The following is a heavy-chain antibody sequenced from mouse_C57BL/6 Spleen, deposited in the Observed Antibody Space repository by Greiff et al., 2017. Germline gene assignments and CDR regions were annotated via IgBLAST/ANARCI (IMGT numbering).Heavy chain of an antibody. CDR3: ARERDWDLDY. D-gene: IGHD4-1*01. Sequence: EVQLQESGPGLVKPSQSLSLTCSVTGYSITSGYFWNWIRQFPGNKLEWMGYISYDGSNNYNPSLKNRISSTRDTSKNQFFLKLNSVTTEDTATYYCARERDWDLDYWGQGTTLTVSS. CDR2: ISYDGSN. V-gene: IGHV3-6*01. J-gene: IGHJ2*01. CDR1: GYSITSGYF.